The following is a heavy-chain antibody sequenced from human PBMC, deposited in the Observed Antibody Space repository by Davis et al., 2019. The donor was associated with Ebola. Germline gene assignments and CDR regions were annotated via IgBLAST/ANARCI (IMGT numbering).Heavy chain of an antibody. CDR3: ARGRQRGDIVVVVAATPFDP. Sequence: GESLKISCKGSGYSFTSYWIGWVRQMPGKGLEWMGIIYPGDSDTRYSPSFQGQVTISADKSISTAYLQWSSRKASDTAMYYCARGRQRGDIVVVVAATPFDPWGQGTLVTVSS. V-gene: IGHV5-51*01. CDR1: GYSFTSYW. D-gene: IGHD2-15*01. CDR2: IYPGDSDT. J-gene: IGHJ5*02.